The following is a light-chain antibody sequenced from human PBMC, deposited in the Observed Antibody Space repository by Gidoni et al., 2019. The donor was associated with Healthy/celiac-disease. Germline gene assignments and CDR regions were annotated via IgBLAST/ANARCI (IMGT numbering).Light chain of an antibody. CDR1: QSISSW. CDR2: DAS. V-gene: IGKV1-5*01. Sequence: DIQMTQSPSTLSASVGDRVTITCRASQSISSWLAWYQQKPGKAPKLLIYDASSLESGVPSRFSGSGSGTGFTLTIGCLQPGDFATYYCQQYNSYWLTFGGXTKVEIK. CDR3: QQYNSYWLT. J-gene: IGKJ4*01.